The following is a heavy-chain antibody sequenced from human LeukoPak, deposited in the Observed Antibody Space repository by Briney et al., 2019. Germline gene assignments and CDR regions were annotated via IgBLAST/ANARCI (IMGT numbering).Heavy chain of an antibody. J-gene: IGHJ6*03. CDR3: AKAPSRVGYYYYYMDV. D-gene: IGHD3-10*01. CDR2: ISGSGGST. V-gene: IGHV3-23*01. Sequence: GGSLRLSCAASGFTFSSYGMSWVRQAPGKGLEWVSTISGSGGSTDYADSVKGRFTISRDNSKNTLYLQMNSLRAEDTAVYYCAKAPSRVGYYYYYMDVWGKGTTVTISS. CDR1: GFTFSSYG.